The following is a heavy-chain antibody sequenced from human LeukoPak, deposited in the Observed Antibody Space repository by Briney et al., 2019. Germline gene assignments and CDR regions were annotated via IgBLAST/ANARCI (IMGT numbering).Heavy chain of an antibody. J-gene: IGHJ4*02. CDR1: GFTFSENW. Sequence: PGGSLRLSCGASGFTFSENWMSWVRQAPGRGPEWVADIKGEGSKMYYVGSVKGRFTISRDNDKNALYLQMNNLRVEDTGVYYGARDGTCLDFWGQGVLVTVSS. CDR3: ARDGTCLDF. V-gene: IGHV3-7*01. CDR2: IKGEGSKM.